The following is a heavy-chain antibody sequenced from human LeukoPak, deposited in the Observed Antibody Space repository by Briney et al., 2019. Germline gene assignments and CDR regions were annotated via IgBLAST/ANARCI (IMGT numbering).Heavy chain of an antibody. CDR3: AKGRSADITAAINY. CDR2: ISGSGDST. D-gene: IGHD6-25*01. Sequence: TGESLRLSCAASGFTFINSAMNWVRQGPGKGLEWVSGISGSGDSTYYADPVKGRFTISRDSSNNTLFLQINSLRAADTAAYYCAKGRSADITAAINYWGQGTLVTVSS. CDR1: GFTFINSA. V-gene: IGHV3-23*01. J-gene: IGHJ4*02.